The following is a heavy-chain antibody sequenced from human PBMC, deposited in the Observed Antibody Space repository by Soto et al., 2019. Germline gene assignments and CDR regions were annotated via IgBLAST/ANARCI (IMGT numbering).Heavy chain of an antibody. CDR3: AKDLYSSDWYNYFDP. Sequence: QVQLVESGGGVVQPGRSLRLSCAASGFSFSTTGMHWVRQAPGKGLEWVAMISHDGGAVHFADSVKGRFTISRDDSKNTLYLQMNSPRPEDTAVFYCAKDLYSSDWYNYFDPWGQGTLVTVSS. CDR2: ISHDGGAV. D-gene: IGHD6-19*01. CDR1: GFSFSTTG. J-gene: IGHJ5*02. V-gene: IGHV3-30*18.